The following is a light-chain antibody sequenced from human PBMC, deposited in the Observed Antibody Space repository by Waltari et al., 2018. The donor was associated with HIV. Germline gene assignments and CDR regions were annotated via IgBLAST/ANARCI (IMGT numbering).Light chain of an antibody. CDR2: AAS. CDR3: QRYDRAPYT. J-gene: IGKJ2*01. Sequence: DVQMTQSPSSLSASVGDRVAITCRASQGIGSDLAWYQQKPGKVPKLLVYAASTLQSGAASRFSGSVSGTAFTLTITNLQTEDFSFYYCQRYDRAPYTFGPGTRLELK. CDR1: QGIGSD. V-gene: IGKV1-27*01.